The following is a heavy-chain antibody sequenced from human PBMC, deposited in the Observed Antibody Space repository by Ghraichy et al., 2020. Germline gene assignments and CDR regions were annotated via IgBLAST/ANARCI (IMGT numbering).Heavy chain of an antibody. D-gene: IGHD6-13*01. CDR2: ISAYNGNT. CDR3: ARWVGLSSSWTHYYYYGMDV. V-gene: IGHV1-18*01. Sequence: ASVKVSCKASGYTFTSYGISWVRQAPGQGLEWMGWISAYNGNTNYAQKLQGRVTMTTDTSTSTAYMELRSLRSDDTAVYYCARWVGLSSSWTHYYYYGMDVWGQGTTVTVSS. CDR1: GYTFTSYG. J-gene: IGHJ6*02.